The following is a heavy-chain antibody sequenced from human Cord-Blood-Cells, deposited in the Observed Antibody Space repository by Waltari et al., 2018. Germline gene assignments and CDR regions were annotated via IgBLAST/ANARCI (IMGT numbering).Heavy chain of an antibody. CDR3: ARYSSTSCFDY. CDR1: GFTFSSYW. J-gene: IGHJ4*02. V-gene: IGHV3-7*01. CDR2: RKQDGSEK. Sequence: EVQLVESGGGLVQPGGSLRLSCVASGFTFSSYWMSWVRQAPGKGLEWVANRKQDGSEKYYVDSVKGRFTISRDNAKNSLYLQMNSLRAEDTAVYYCARYSSTSCFDYWGQGTLVTVSS. D-gene: IGHD2-2*01.